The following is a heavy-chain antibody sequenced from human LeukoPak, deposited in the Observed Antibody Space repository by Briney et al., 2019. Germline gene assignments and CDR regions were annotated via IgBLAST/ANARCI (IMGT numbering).Heavy chain of an antibody. J-gene: IGHJ4*02. CDR1: GGTFSSYA. CDR2: IIPILGIA. CDR3: ARGGIVGASDY. D-gene: IGHD1-26*01. V-gene: IGHV1-69*04. Sequence: ASVKVSCKASGGTFSSYAISWVRQAPGQGLEWMGRIIPILGIANYAQKFQGRVTITADKSTSTAYMELSSLRSEDTAVYYCARGGIVGASDYWGQGTLVTVSS.